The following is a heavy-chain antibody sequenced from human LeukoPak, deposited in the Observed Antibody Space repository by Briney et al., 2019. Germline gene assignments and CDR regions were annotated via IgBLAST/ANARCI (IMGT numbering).Heavy chain of an antibody. J-gene: IGHJ6*03. D-gene: IGHD2-15*01. CDR3: AGPRYCSGGSCSHHYYYMDV. CDR1: GFTVSNNY. Sequence: PGGSLRLPCAVSGFTVSNNYMSWVPQAPGKGLEWVSVIYSGGSTYYADSVKGRFTISRDNSKNTLYLQMNSLRAEDTAVYYCAGPRYCSGGSCSHHYYYMDVWRKGTTVTVSS. CDR2: IYSGGST. V-gene: IGHV3-53*01.